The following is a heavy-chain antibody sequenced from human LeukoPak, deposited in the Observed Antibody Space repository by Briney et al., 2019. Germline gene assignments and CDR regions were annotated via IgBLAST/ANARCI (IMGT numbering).Heavy chain of an antibody. CDR3: ARLLWLGASNYYYYMDV. D-gene: IGHD3-10*01. V-gene: IGHV3-11*04. CDR2: ISSSGSTI. CDR1: GFTFSDYY. J-gene: IGHJ6*03. Sequence: GGSLRLSCAASGFTFSDYYMNWIRQAPGKGLEWVSYISSSGSTIYYADSVKGRFTISRDNAKNSLYLQMNSLRAEDTAVYYCARLLWLGASNYYYYMDVWGKGTTVTISS.